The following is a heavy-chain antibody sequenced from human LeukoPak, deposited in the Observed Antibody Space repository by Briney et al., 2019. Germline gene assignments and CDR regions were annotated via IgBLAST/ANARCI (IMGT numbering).Heavy chain of an antibody. J-gene: IGHJ4*02. CDR2: ISAYNGNT. D-gene: IGHD2-2*02. CDR3: ARAPWGCSSTSCYTGDY. Sequence: ASVKVSCKASGYTFTSYGISWVRQAPGQGLEWMGWISAYNGNTNYAQKLQGRVTMTTDTSTSTAYMELRSLRSDDTAVYYCARAPWGCSSTSCYTGDYWGQGTLVTVSS. CDR1: GYTFTSYG. V-gene: IGHV1-18*01.